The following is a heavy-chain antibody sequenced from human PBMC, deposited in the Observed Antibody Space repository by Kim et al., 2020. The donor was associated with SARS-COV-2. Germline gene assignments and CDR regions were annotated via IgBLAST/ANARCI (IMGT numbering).Heavy chain of an antibody. CDR2: INHSGST. CDR1: GGSFSGYY. D-gene: IGHD3-3*01. J-gene: IGHJ4*02. Sequence: SETLSLTCAVYGGSFSGYYWSWIRQPPGKGLEWIGEINHSGSTNYNPSLKSRVTISVDTSKNQFSLKLSSVTAADTAVYYCARGISITIFGVVRTFDYWGQGTLVTVSS. V-gene: IGHV4-34*01. CDR3: ARGISITIFGVVRTFDY.